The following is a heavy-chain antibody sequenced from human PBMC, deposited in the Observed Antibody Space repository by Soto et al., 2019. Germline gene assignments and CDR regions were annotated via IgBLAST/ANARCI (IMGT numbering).Heavy chain of an antibody. CDR1: GGSISSSSYY. V-gene: IGHV4-39*01. CDR3: ARRSLSGWYREFDY. J-gene: IGHJ4*02. CDR2: IYYSGST. D-gene: IGHD6-19*01. Sequence: PSETLSLTCTVSGGSISSSSYYWGWIRQPPGKGLEWIGSIYYSGSTYYNPSLKSRVTISVDTSKNQFSLKLSSVTAADTAVYYCARRSLSGWYREFDYWGQGTLVTVS.